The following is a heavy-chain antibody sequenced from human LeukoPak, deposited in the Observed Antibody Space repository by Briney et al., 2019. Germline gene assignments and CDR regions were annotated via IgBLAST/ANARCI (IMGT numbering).Heavy chain of an antibody. CDR1: GGFNTHYY. CDR3: ARGQWLPVFDF. J-gene: IGHJ4*02. CDR2: FYHSGST. V-gene: IGHV4-59*01. D-gene: IGHD3-22*01. Sequence: PLETLSLTCSVSGGFNTHYYWSWIRQPPGKGLEWIGYFYHSGSTNYNPSLKSRVTISVDTSKNHFSLKLSSVTAADTAVYYCARGQWLPVFDFWGQGTLVTVSS.